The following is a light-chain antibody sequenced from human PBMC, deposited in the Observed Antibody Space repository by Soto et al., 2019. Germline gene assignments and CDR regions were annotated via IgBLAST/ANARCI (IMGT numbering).Light chain of an antibody. Sequence: EIMVAQSTATLSFSSGERATLSCRASQSVSSYLAWYQQKPGQAPRLVIYDIFTRATGVPTRISGSGSGTEFTLTISSLQSEDFAVYYCQQYNSWPLTFGGGTKVDIK. CDR3: QQYNSWPLT. CDR1: QSVSSY. CDR2: DIF. J-gene: IGKJ4*01. V-gene: IGKV3D-15*01.